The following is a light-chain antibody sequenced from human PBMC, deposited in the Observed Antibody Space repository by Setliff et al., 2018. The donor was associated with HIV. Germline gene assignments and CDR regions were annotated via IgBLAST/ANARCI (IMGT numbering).Light chain of an antibody. CDR1: SGDVVGYNY. V-gene: IGLV2-8*01. J-gene: IGLJ1*01. CDR3: SSYAGNKGDV. CDR2: EVT. Sequence: QSALAQPPSASGSPGQSVTISCTGTSGDVVGYNYVSWYQQYPGKAPKLLIHEVTKRPSGVPDRFSGSKSGNTASLTVSGLQAEDEADYYCSSYAGNKGDVFGTGTKVTV.